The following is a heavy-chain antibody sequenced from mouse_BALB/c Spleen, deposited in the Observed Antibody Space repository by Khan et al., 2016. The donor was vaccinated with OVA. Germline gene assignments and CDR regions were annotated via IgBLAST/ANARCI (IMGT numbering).Heavy chain of an antibody. CDR2: IWGGGGT. Sequence: QMQLEESGPGLVAPSQSLSITCTVSGFSLSRYNIHWVRQPPGKGLEWLGMIWGGGGTDYNSTLKSRLSISKDNSKSQVFLKMNSLQTDDTAMYYCARANERYDGYYAREYWGKGTSVTGSS. CDR3: ARANERYDGYYAREY. D-gene: IGHD2-14*01. V-gene: IGHV2-6-4*01. J-gene: IGHJ4*01. CDR1: GFSLSRYN.